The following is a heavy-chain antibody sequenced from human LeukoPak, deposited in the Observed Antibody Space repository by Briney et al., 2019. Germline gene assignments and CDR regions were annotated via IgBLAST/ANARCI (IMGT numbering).Heavy chain of an antibody. J-gene: IGHJ4*02. CDR3: ARPELPGWSVLFDF. Sequence: PGGSLRLSCAASGFTFNSYSMNWVRQAPGKGLEWVSSISGSNSYIYYADSMKGRFTISRDNAKNSLYLQMNSLRVDDTAVYYCARPELPGWSVLFDFRGQGTLVTVSS. CDR2: ISGSNSYI. D-gene: IGHD2-15*01. V-gene: IGHV3-21*01. CDR1: GFTFNSYS.